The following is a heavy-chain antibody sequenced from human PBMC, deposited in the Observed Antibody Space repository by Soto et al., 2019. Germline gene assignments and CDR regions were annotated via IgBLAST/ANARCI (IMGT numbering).Heavy chain of an antibody. V-gene: IGHV3-30-3*01. CDR1: GFTFSSYA. CDR3: ARPYDILTGYPHFDY. Sequence: QVQLVESGGGVVQPGRSLRLSCAASGFTFSSYAMHWVRQAPGKGLEWVAVISYDGSNKYYADSVKGRFTISRDNSXXTLYLQMNSLRAEDTAVYYCARPYDILTGYPHFDYWGQGTLVTVSS. CDR2: ISYDGSNK. J-gene: IGHJ4*02. D-gene: IGHD3-9*01.